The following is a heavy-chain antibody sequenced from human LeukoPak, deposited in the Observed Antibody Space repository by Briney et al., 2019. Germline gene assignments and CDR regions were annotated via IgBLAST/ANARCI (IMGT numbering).Heavy chain of an antibody. Sequence: PGGSLRLSCAASGFTFSDYYVSWIRQAPGKGLEWVSYISSSGSTIYYADSVKGRFTISRDNAKNSLYLQMNSLRAEDTAVYYCARAHYYDILTGPYYFDYWGQGTLVTVSS. D-gene: IGHD3-9*01. CDR1: GFTFSDYY. V-gene: IGHV3-11*01. J-gene: IGHJ4*02. CDR3: ARAHYYDILTGPYYFDY. CDR2: ISSSGSTI.